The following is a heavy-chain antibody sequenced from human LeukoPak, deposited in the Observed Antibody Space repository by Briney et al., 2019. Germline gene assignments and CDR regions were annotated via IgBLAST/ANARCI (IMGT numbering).Heavy chain of an antibody. Sequence: PGRSLRLSCAASGFTFSSYAMSWVRQAPGKGLEWVSAISGSAGTTYYADSVKGRFTISRDNSKNTLYLQMNSLRAEDTAVYYCAKGWSSGWPYYFDYWGQGTLVTVSS. CDR1: GFTFSSYA. V-gene: IGHV3-23*01. D-gene: IGHD6-19*01. CDR3: AKGWSSGWPYYFDY. J-gene: IGHJ4*02. CDR2: ISGSAGTT.